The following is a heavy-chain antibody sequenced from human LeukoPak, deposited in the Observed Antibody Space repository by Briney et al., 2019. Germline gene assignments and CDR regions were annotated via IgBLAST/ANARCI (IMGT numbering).Heavy chain of an antibody. CDR3: ARERGYSYGGDAFDI. CDR2: ISSSSSTI. J-gene: IGHJ3*02. Sequence: GGSLRLSCAASGITFSNYSMNWVRQAPGKGLEWVSYISSSSSTIYYADSVKGRFTISRDNAKNSLYLQMNSLRAEDTAVYYCARERGYSYGGDAFDIWGQGTMVTVSS. V-gene: IGHV3-48*01. CDR1: GITFSNYS. D-gene: IGHD5-18*01.